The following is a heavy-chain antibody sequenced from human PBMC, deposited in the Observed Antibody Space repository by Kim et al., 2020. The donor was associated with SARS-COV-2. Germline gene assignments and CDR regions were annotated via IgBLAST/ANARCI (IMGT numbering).Heavy chain of an antibody. D-gene: IGHD6-6*01. CDR3: ARLGEYSSPTHWFDP. J-gene: IGHJ5*02. V-gene: IGHV5-51*01. CDR2: IYPGDSDT. CDR1: GYSFTSYW. Sequence: GESLKISCKGSGYSFTSYWIGWVRQMPGKGLEWMGIIYPGDSDTRYSPSFQGQVTISADKSISTAYLQWSSLKASDTAMYYCARLGEYSSPTHWFDPWGQGTLVTVSS.